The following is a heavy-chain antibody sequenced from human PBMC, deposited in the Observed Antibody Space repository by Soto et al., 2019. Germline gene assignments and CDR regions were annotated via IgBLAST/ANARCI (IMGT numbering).Heavy chain of an antibody. J-gene: IGHJ4*02. V-gene: IGHV3-74*01. CDR2: IDSGGSST. CDR1: GFTFSDYW. CDR3: AKRSLNYDFWSGYPPYFDY. Sequence: GGSLRLSCAASGFTFSDYWMNWVRQAPGKGLVWVSRIDSGGSSTSYADSVKGRFTISRDNSKNTLYLQMNSLRAEDTAVYYCAKRSLNYDFWSGYPPYFDYWGQGTLVTVSS. D-gene: IGHD3-3*01.